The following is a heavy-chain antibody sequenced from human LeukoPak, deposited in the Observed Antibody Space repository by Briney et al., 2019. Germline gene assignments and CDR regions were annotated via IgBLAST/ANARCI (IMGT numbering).Heavy chain of an antibody. J-gene: IGHJ6*03. Sequence: GGSLRLSCAASGFTFSSYEMNWVRQAPGKGLEWVSYISSSGSTIYYADSVKGRFTISRDNAKNSLYLQMNSLRAEDTAVYYCAGAGDCSGGSCYYYYMDVWGKGTTVTVSS. V-gene: IGHV3-48*03. CDR1: GFTFSSYE. D-gene: IGHD2-15*01. CDR2: ISSSGSTI. CDR3: AGAGDCSGGSCYYYYMDV.